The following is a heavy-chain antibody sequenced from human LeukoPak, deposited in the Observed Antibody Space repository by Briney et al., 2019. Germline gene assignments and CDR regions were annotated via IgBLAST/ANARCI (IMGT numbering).Heavy chain of an antibody. D-gene: IGHD6-13*01. CDR1: GFTFSSYA. Sequence: GGSLRLSCGASGFTFSSYAMSWVRQAPGKGLEWVSSISGNGDDTAYADSVKGRCNISRDTSKNTVYLQIESLKAEDTAIYYCARYRGHSTTWPYFFDYWGQGTLVTVSS. CDR2: ISGNGDDT. CDR3: ARYRGHSTTWPYFFDY. J-gene: IGHJ4*02. V-gene: IGHV3-23*01.